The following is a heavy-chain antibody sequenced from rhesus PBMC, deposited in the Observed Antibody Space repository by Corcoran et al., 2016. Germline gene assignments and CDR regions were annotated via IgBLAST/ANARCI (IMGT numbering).Heavy chain of an antibody. CDR2: IYVNIAGT. D-gene: IGHD3-3*01. CDR3: ARDSGYYNFWSGLNSLDV. J-gene: IGHJ5-2*02. CDR1: GGYISGYS. Sequence: QVQLQESGPGLVTPSETLSLTCAVSGGYISGYSCSWIAQPPGKGLDGVGNIYVNIAGTNYNPALKSRVTISKDTSKNQFSLKLSSVTAADTAVYYCARDSGYYNFWSGLNSLDVWGRGVLVTVSS. V-gene: IGHV4-81*01.